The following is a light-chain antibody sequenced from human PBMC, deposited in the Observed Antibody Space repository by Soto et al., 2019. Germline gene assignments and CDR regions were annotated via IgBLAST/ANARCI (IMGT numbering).Light chain of an antibody. CDR3: ATWDDNVKGPV. CDR2: TNS. CDR1: AFNIGSNF. Sequence: QSVLTQPPSASGPPGQRVTISCSGRAFNIGSNFVSWYQVVPGTAPKLLIYTNSHRPSGVPDRFSGSRSGTSASLDISGLQSDDEADYFCATWDDNVKGPVFGGGTKVTVL. J-gene: IGLJ2*01. V-gene: IGLV1-44*01.